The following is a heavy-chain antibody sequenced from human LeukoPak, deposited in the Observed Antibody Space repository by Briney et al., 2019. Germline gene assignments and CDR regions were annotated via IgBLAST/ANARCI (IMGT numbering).Heavy chain of an antibody. Sequence: ASVKVSCKASGYTFTNYDINWVRQATGQGLEWMGYMKPNSGNTGYAQKFQGRVTMTRDTSISTAYMELSRLRSDDTAVYYCARSGYYYYYMDVWGKGTTVTVSS. D-gene: IGHD6-25*01. CDR1: GYTFTNYD. CDR2: MKPNSGNT. J-gene: IGHJ6*03. V-gene: IGHV1-8*01. CDR3: ARSGYYYYYMDV.